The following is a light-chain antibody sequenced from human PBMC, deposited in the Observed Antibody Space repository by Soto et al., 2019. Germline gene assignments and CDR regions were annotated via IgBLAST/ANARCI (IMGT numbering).Light chain of an antibody. V-gene: IGKV1-5*01. Sequence: DIQMTQSPSTLSASVGASVTITGRASQSISSWLAWYQQKPGKAPKLLIYDASSLESGVPSRFSGSGSGTEFTLTISSLQPDDSATYYCQQYNSYPRTFGQGTKVDIK. CDR1: QSISSW. CDR2: DAS. J-gene: IGKJ1*01. CDR3: QQYNSYPRT.